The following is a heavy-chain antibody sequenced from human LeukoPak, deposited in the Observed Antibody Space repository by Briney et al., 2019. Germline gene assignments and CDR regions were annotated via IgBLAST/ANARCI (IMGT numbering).Heavy chain of an antibody. CDR1: GGTFSSYA. V-gene: IGHV1-69*13. Sequence: ASVKVSCKASGGTFSSYAISWVRQAPGQGLEWMGGITPIFGTANYAQKFQGRVTITADESTSTAYMELSSLRSEDTAVYYCAREIPYYYYMDVWGKRTTVTVSS. CDR2: ITPIFGTA. J-gene: IGHJ6*03. CDR3: AREIPYYYYMDV.